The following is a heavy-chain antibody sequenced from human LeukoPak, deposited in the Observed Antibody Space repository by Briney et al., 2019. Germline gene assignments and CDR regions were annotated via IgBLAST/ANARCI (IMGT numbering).Heavy chain of an antibody. V-gene: IGHV4-61*02. CDR3: ARSRRDGYNYYFDY. J-gene: IGHJ4*02. CDR2: IYTSGST. CDR1: GGSISSGSYY. Sequence: PSETLSLTCTVSGGSISSGSYYWSWIRQPAGKGLEWIGPIYTSGSTNYNPSLKSRVTISVDTSKNQFSLKLSSVTAADTAVYYCARSRRDGYNYYFDYWGQGTLVTVSS. D-gene: IGHD5-24*01.